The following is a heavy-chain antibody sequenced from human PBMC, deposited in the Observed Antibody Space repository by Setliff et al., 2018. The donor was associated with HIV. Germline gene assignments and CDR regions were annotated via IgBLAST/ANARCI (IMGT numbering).Heavy chain of an antibody. CDR2: SIPILGTG. CDR1: GGTFSSYT. J-gene: IGHJ6*03. D-gene: IGHD3-16*01. V-gene: IGHV1-69*08. Sequence: EASVKVSCKASGGTFSSYTINWVRQAPGQGLEWMGRSIPILGTGNDEQAQKFKGRVTFTADKSTSTVYMELSSLRSEDTAVYYCARCGAGEWHLYMDVWGKGTAVTVSS. CDR3: ARCGAGEWHLYMDV.